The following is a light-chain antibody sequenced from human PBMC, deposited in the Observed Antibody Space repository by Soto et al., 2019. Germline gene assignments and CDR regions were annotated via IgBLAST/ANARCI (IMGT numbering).Light chain of an antibody. Sequence: QSALTQPASVSGSPGQSITISCTGTSSDVGSYNLVSWYQQHPGKAPKLMIYEGSKRPSGVSHRFSGSKSGNTASLTISGLQAEDEADYYCCSYAGSLAVFGGGTQLTVL. CDR2: EGS. V-gene: IGLV2-23*01. CDR1: SSDVGSYNL. CDR3: CSYAGSLAV. J-gene: IGLJ7*01.